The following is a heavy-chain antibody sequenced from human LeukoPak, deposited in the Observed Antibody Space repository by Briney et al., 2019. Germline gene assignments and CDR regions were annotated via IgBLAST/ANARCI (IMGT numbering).Heavy chain of an antibody. D-gene: IGHD6-6*01. J-gene: IGHJ4*02. Sequence: SETLSLTCAVSGYSISSSNWWGWIRQPPGKGLEWIGYIYYSGSTYYNPSLKSRVTMSVDTSKNQFSLKLSSVTAADTAMYYCARDNEVAARSFDYWGQGTLVTVSS. V-gene: IGHV4-28*03. CDR3: ARDNEVAARSFDY. CDR1: GYSISSSNW. CDR2: IYYSGST.